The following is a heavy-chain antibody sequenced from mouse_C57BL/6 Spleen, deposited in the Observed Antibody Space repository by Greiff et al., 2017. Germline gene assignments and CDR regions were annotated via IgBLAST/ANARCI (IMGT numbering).Heavy chain of an antibody. CDR3: ARITTAPYYFDY. CDR1: GYTFTSYW. V-gene: IGHV1-69*01. D-gene: IGHD1-2*01. Sequence: QVQLQQPGAELVMPGASVKLSCKASGYTFTSYWMHWVKQRPGQGLEWIGEIDPSDSYTNYNQKFKGKSTLTVDKSSSTAYMQLSSLTSEDSAVYYCARITTAPYYFDYWGQGTTLTVSS. CDR2: IDPSDSYT. J-gene: IGHJ2*01.